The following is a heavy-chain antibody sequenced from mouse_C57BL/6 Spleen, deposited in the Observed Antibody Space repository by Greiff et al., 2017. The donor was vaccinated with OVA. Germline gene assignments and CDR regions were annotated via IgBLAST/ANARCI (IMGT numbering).Heavy chain of an antibody. CDR1: GYTFTSYW. Sequence: QVQLQQPGAELVRPGSSVKLSCKASGYTFTSYWMDWVKQRPGQGLEWIGNIYPSDSETNYNQKFKDKATLTVDKSSSTAYMQLSSLTSEDSAVYYCARGTGTLAYWGQGTLVTVSA. CDR3: ARGTGTLAY. J-gene: IGHJ3*01. V-gene: IGHV1-61*01. D-gene: IGHD4-1*01. CDR2: IYPSDSET.